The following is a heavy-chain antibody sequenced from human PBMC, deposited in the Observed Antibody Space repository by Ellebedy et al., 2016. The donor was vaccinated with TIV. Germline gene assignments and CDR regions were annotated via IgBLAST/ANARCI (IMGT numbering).Heavy chain of an antibody. V-gene: IGHV3-48*02. J-gene: IGHJ6*02. CDR3: ARVGIVGAKYHDYYYGMDV. CDR2: ISSSSKNI. D-gene: IGHD1-26*01. Sequence: PGGSLRLSCAVSGFPSRSYSLNWVRQAPGKGLEWIAYISSSSKNIYYADSVKGRFTISRDNAENSLSLQMHGLRDEDTAVYYCARVGIVGAKYHDYYYGMDVWGQGTTVTVSS. CDR1: GFPSRSYS.